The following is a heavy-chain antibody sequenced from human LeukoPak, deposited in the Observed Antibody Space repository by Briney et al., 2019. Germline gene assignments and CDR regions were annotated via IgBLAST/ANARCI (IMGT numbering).Heavy chain of an antibody. Sequence: GGSLRLSCAASGFTFTSYSMNWVRQAPGKGVEWVSSISSRSRYIYYADSVKGRFTISRDNAKNSLYLQMNSLRAEDTAVYYCAREVSADYGDYGCAFDIWGQGTMVTVSS. CDR2: ISSRSRYI. CDR1: GFTFTSYS. J-gene: IGHJ3*02. D-gene: IGHD4-17*01. V-gene: IGHV3-21*01. CDR3: AREVSADYGDYGCAFDI.